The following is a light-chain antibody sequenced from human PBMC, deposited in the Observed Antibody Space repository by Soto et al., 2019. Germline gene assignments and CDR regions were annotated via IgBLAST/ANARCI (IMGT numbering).Light chain of an antibody. V-gene: IGKV3-20*01. CDR3: HQYGSSTWT. CDR1: RSVSSSY. Sequence: EIVLTQSPGTLSLSPGERATLSCRASRSVSSSYLAWYQQKPGQAPRLLIYGASGRATGIPDRFSGSGSGTDFTLTISRLEPEDFAVYYCHQYGSSTWTFGQGPKVEIK. CDR2: GAS. J-gene: IGKJ1*01.